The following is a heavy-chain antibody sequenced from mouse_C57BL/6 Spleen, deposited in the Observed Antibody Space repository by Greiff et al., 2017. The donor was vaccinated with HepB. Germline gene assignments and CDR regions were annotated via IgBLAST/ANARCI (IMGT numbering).Heavy chain of an antibody. V-gene: IGHV1-18*01. CDR2: INPNNGGT. CDR3: ARRGSNYVAMDY. CDR1: GYTFTDYN. D-gene: IGHD2-5*01. Sequence: VQLQQSGPELVKPGASVKIPCKASGYTFTDYNMDWVKQSHGKSLEWIGDINPNNGGTIYNQKFKGKATLTVDKSSSTAYMELRSLTSEDTAVYYCARRGSNYVAMDYWGQGTSVTVSS. J-gene: IGHJ4*01.